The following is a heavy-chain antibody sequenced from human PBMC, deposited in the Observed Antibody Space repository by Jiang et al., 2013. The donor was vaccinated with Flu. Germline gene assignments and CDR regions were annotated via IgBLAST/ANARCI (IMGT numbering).Heavy chain of an antibody. D-gene: IGHD3-16*01. Sequence: PGLVKPWGTLSLTCTVSYGSISTTNWWSWVRQTPEKGLEWIGEIFHSGSTNYNPSLKSRVSISVDKSKNQFSMNLKFMTAADTAVYYCARGGLPRGDFDYWGQGTLVTVSS. V-gene: IGHV4-4*02. J-gene: IGHJ4*02. CDR1: YGSISTTNW. CDR2: IFHSGST. CDR3: ARGGLPRGDFDY.